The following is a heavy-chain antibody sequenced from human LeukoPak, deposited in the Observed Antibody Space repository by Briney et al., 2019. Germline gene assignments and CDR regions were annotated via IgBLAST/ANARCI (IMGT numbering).Heavy chain of an antibody. D-gene: IGHD2-15*01. CDR3: ARDSPCSGGSCYLEDYYYYYMDV. V-gene: IGHV4-34*01. CDR1: GGSFSGYY. J-gene: IGHJ6*03. CDR2: ISHSGST. Sequence: SETLSLTCAVYGGSFSGYYWSWIRQPPGKGLEWIGEISHSGSTNYNPSLKSRVTISVDTSKNQFSLKLSSVTAADTAVYYCARDSPCSGGSCYLEDYYYYYMDVWGKGTTVTVSS.